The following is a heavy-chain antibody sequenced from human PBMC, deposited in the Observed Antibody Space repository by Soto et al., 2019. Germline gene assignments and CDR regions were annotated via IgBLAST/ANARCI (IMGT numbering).Heavy chain of an antibody. Sequence: ASVKVSCNASGYTFTSYGISWVRQAPGQGLEWMGWISAYNGNTNYAQKLQGRVTMTTDTSTSTAYMELRSLRSDDTAVYYCASGRGYDFWSGYSDYWGQGTLVTVSS. V-gene: IGHV1-18*01. CDR2: ISAYNGNT. J-gene: IGHJ4*02. CDR1: GYTFTSYG. CDR3: ASGRGYDFWSGYSDY. D-gene: IGHD3-3*01.